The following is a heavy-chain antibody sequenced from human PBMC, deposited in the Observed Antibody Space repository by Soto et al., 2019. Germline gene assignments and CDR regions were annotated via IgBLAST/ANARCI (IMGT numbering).Heavy chain of an antibody. J-gene: IGHJ4*02. CDR3: ATDPTGDYAVISYRY. V-gene: IGHV1-24*01. CDR2: FDPEDGET. D-gene: IGHD4-17*01. CDR1: GYTFTSYG. Sequence: ASVKVSCKASGYTFTSYGIGWVRQAPGQGLEWMGGFDPEDGETIYAQKFQGRVTMTEDTSTDTAYMELSSLRSEDTAVYYCATDPTGDYAVISYRYWGQGTLVTVSS.